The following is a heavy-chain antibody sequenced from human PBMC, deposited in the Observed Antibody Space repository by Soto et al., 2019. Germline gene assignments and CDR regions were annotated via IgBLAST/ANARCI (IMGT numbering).Heavy chain of an antibody. V-gene: IGHV3-9*01. J-gene: IGHJ3*02. Sequence: EVQLVESWGGLVQPGRSLRLSCAASGFTFDDYAMHWVRQAPGKGLEWVSGISWNSGSIGYADSVKGRFTISRDNAKNSLYLQMNSLRAEDTALYYCAKDTLDYGDYSDAFDIWGKGTMVTVSS. CDR2: ISWNSGSI. D-gene: IGHD4-17*01. CDR1: GFTFDDYA. CDR3: AKDTLDYGDYSDAFDI.